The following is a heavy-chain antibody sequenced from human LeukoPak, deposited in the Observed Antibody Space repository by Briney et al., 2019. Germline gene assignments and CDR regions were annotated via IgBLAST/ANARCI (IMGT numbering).Heavy chain of an antibody. V-gene: IGHV1-46*01. CDR3: ARELRFHNWFDP. D-gene: IGHD3-3*01. Sequence: ASVKVSFKGSGYTLTNYYIHWGGQAPGQGGEGVGIINPSGGSTSYAQKFQGRVTMTRDTSTSTVYMELSSLRSEDTAVYYCARELRFHNWFDPWGQGTLVTVSS. CDR2: INPSGGST. CDR1: GYTLTNYY. J-gene: IGHJ5*02.